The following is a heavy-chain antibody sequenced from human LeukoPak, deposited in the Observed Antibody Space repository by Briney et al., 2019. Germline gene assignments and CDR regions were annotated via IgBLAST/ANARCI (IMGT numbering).Heavy chain of an antibody. V-gene: IGHV1-2*02. Sequence: GASVKVSCKASGYTFTGYYMHWVRQAPGQGLEWMGWINPNSGGTNYAQKFQGRVTMTRDTSISTAYMELSRLRSDDTAVYYCARDYDFWSGYYYWGQETLVTVSS. J-gene: IGHJ4*02. D-gene: IGHD3-3*01. CDR3: ARDYDFWSGYYY. CDR1: GYTFTGYY. CDR2: INPNSGGT.